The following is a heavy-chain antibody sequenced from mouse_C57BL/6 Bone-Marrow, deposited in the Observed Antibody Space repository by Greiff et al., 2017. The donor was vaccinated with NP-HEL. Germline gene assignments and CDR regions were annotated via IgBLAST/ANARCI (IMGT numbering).Heavy chain of an antibody. J-gene: IGHJ3*01. CDR2: ILPGSGST. D-gene: IGHD1-1*01. Sequence: VKLVESGAELARPGASVKLSCKASGYTFTSYGISWVKQRPGQGLEWIGEILPGSGSTNYNEKFKGKATFTADTSSNTAYMQLSSLTTENSAIYYCARGITTVVEGAWFAYWGQGTLVTVSA. CDR1: GYTFTSYG. V-gene: IGHV1-9*01. CDR3: ARGITTVVEGAWFAY.